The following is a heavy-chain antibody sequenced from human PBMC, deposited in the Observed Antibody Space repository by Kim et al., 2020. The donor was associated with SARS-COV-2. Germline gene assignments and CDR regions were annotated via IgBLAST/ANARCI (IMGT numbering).Heavy chain of an antibody. J-gene: IGHJ4*02. CDR3: ARDLDRSCATYFDY. CDR2: INPNSGGT. CDR1: GYTFTDYY. Sequence: ASVKVSCKASGYTFTDYYMHWVRQAPGQGLEWMGWINPNSGGTNYAQKFQGRVTMTRDTSISTAYMELSRLTSDDTAVYYCARDLDRSCATYFDYWGQGTLVTVSS. V-gene: IGHV1-2*02.